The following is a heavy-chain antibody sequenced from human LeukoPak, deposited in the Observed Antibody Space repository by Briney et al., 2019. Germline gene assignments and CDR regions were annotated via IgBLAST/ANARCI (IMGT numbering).Heavy chain of an antibody. D-gene: IGHD3-22*01. CDR3: ARVGQKDSSGYPY. CDR2: INPNSGGT. V-gene: IGHV1-2*06. J-gene: IGHJ4*02. Sequence: ASVKVSCKASGYTFTGYYMHWVRQAPGQGLEWMGRINPNSGGTNYAQKFQGMVTMTRDTSISTAYMELSRLRSDDTAVYYCARVGQKDSSGYPYWGQGTLVTVSS. CDR1: GYTFTGYY.